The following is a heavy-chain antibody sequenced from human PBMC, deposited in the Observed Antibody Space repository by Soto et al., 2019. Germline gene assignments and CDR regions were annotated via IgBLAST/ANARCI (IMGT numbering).Heavy chain of an antibody. CDR2: IYWDDDK. J-gene: IGHJ3*02. Sequence: QITLKESGPPLVKPTQTLTLTCTFSGFSLSTSGVGVGWIRQPPGKALEWLALIYWDDDKRYSPSLKSRLTITKDTSKNQVVLTMTNMDPVDTATYYCAHSEYYDSSDSDAFDIWGQGTMVTVSS. CDR1: GFSLSTSGVG. CDR3: AHSEYYDSSDSDAFDI. D-gene: IGHD3-22*01. V-gene: IGHV2-5*02.